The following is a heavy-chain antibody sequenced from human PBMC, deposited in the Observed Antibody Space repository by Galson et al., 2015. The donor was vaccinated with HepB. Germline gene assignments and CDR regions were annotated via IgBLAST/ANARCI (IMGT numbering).Heavy chain of an antibody. CDR1: GLTFSSYG. Sequence: SLRLSCAASGLTFSSYGMHWVRQAPGKGLEWVAVISYDGSHKYYADSVKGRFTISRDNSKNTLYLQMNSLRAEDTAVYYCAKLIAVAGTGGADDYWGQGTLVTVPS. D-gene: IGHD6-19*01. CDR2: ISYDGSHK. J-gene: IGHJ4*02. CDR3: AKLIAVAGTGGADDY. V-gene: IGHV3-30*18.